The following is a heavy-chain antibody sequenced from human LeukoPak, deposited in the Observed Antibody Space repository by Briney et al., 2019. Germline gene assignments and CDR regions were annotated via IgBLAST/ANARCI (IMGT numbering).Heavy chain of an antibody. J-gene: IGHJ3*02. CDR1: GFTVSSNY. Sequence: GGSLRLSCAASGFTVSSNYMSWVRQAPGKGLEWVSVIYSGGSTYYADSVKGRFTISRDNSKNTLYLQMNSLRAEDTAVYYCARLSSSWYGAFDIWGQGTMVTVSS. V-gene: IGHV3-66*01. CDR3: ARLSSSWYGAFDI. CDR2: IYSGGST. D-gene: IGHD6-13*01.